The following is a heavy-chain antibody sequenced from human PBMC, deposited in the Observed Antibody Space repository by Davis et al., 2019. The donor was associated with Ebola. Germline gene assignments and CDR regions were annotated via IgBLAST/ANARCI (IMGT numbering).Heavy chain of an antibody. V-gene: IGHV4-34*01. D-gene: IGHD6-6*01. CDR1: GGSFCGHY. CDR3: ARVLQQVVRLDP. J-gene: IGHJ5*02. CDR2: INHSGST. Sequence: SETLSLTCAVYGGSFCGHYWSWIRQPPGKGLEWIGEINHSGSTNYDPSLKSRVTISVDTSKNQFSLKVSSVTAADTAVYYCARVLQQVVRLDPWGQGTLVTVSS.